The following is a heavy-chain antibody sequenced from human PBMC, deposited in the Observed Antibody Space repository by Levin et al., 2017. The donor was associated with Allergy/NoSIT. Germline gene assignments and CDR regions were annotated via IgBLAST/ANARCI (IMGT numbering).Heavy chain of an antibody. Sequence: GGSLRLSCAASGFTFSSYSMNWVRQAPGKGLEWVASIKQDGSDQYYVDSVKGRFTISRDNAKNSLFLQMNSLRAEDTALYYCARGSYSPTYWGQGTLVTVSS. D-gene: IGHD4-11*01. CDR2: IKQDGSDQ. CDR1: GFTFSSYS. V-gene: IGHV3-7*01. CDR3: ARGSYSPTY. J-gene: IGHJ4*02.